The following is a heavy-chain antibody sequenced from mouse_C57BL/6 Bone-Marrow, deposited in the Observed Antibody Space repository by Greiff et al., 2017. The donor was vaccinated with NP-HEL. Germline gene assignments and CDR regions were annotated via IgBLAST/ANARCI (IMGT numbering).Heavy chain of an antibody. J-gene: IGHJ3*01. CDR3: ARGGIYYDYAWFAY. CDR2: INPGSGGT. CDR1: GYAFTNYL. V-gene: IGHV1-54*01. Sequence: QVQLKESGAELVRPGTSVKVSCKASGYAFTNYLIEWVKQRPGQGLEWIGVINPGSGGTNYNEKFKGKATLTADKSSSTAYMQLSSLTSDDSAVYFCARGGIYYDYAWFAYWGQGTLVTVSA. D-gene: IGHD2-4*01.